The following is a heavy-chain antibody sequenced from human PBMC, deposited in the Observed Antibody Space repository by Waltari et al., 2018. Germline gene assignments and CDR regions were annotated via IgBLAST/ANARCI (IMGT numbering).Heavy chain of an antibody. CDR2: IYYSGRT. CDR3: ARLYGSGSY. Sequence: QLQLQESGPGLVKPSETLSLTCTVSGGSLSSSSYYWGWIRQPPGKGLEWIGSIYYSGRTYHNPSLKSRVTISADTSKNQCSLELSSVTAADTAVYYCARLYGSGSYWGQGTLVTVSS. J-gene: IGHJ4*02. CDR1: GGSLSSSSYY. V-gene: IGHV4-39*07. D-gene: IGHD3-10*01.